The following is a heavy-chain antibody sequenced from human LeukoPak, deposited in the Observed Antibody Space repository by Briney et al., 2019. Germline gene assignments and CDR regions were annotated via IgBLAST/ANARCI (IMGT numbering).Heavy chain of an antibody. CDR3: ARDSVSGITIFGVVITFDAFDI. J-gene: IGHJ3*02. D-gene: IGHD3-3*01. V-gene: IGHV1-18*04. CDR1: GYTFTGYY. Sequence: ASVKVSCKASGYTFTGYYMHWVRQAPGQGLEWMGWINPNSGNTNYAQKLQGRVTMTTDTSTSTAYMELRSLRSDDTAVYYCARDSVSGITIFGVVITFDAFDIWGQGTMVTVSS. CDR2: INPNSGNT.